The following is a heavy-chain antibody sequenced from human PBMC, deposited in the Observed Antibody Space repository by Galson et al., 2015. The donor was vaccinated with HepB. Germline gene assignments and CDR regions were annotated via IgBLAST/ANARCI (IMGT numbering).Heavy chain of an antibody. J-gene: IGHJ6*02. CDR2: IYSGGST. Sequence: SLRLSCAASGFTFSSNYMSWVRQAPGKGLEWVSVIYSGGSTYYADAVKGRFTISRDNSKNTLYLQMNNLRAEDTAAYYFARVGTGPVGAASYYFYYYGMDAWGQGTTVTVSS. CDR3: ARVGTGPVGAASYYFYYYGMDA. D-gene: IGHD1-26*01. CDR1: GFTFSSNY. V-gene: IGHV3-66*01.